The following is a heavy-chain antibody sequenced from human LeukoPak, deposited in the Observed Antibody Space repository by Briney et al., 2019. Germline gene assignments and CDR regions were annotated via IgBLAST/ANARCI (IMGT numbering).Heavy chain of an antibody. J-gene: IGHJ6*02. D-gene: IGHD1-14*01. CDR2: IYYSGST. CDR1: GGSISSYY. Sequence: PSETLSLTCTVSGGSISSYYWSWIRQPPGKGLEWIGYIYYSGSTNYNPSLKSRVTISVDTSKNQFSLKLRSVTAADTAVYYCARAVSGYYYGMDVWGQGTTVTVSS. V-gene: IGHV4-59*01. CDR3: ARAVSGYYYGMDV.